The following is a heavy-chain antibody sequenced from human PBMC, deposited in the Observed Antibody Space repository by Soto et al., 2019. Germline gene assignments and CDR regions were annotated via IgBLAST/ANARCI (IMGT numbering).Heavy chain of an antibody. CDR3: ARGPRFRGRIASSTSYYYYMDV. V-gene: IGHV4-34*01. CDR2: INHSGST. CDR1: RGSSRGLY. Sequence: SETLSLTCAFYRGSSRGLYCSLIRQPPGKGLEWIGEINHSGSTNYNPSLKSRVTISVDTSKNQFSLKLSSVTAADTAVYYCARGPRFRGRIASSTSYYYYMDVWGKGTTVT. J-gene: IGHJ6*03. D-gene: IGHD6-13*01.